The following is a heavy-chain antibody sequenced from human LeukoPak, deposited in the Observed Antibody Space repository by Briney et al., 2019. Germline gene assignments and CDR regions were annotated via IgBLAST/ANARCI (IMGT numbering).Heavy chain of an antibody. CDR2: IKADGSET. D-gene: IGHD6-19*01. J-gene: IGHJ4*02. CDR1: GFNFRDHW. V-gene: IGHV3-7*03. Sequence: GGSLRLSCAASGFNFRDHWMDWVRQAPGKGLEWVGHIKADGSETYYLDSLRGRFSISRDNTNNALYLQMNSLRVEDTAVYYCVKNNGWFHLAQWGQGTLVTVSS. CDR3: VKNNGWFHLAQ.